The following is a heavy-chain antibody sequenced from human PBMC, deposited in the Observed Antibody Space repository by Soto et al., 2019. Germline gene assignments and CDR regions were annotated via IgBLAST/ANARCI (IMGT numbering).Heavy chain of an antibody. V-gene: IGHV3-30*18. Sequence: QVQLVESGGGVVQPGRSLRLSCAASGFTFSSYGMHWVRQAPGKGLEWVAVISYDESNKYYADSVKGRFTISRDNSKNTLYLQMNSLIAEDTAVYYCTKGVVVITSYFQHWGQGTLVTVAS. J-gene: IGHJ1*01. CDR3: TKGVVVITSYFQH. CDR2: ISYDESNK. CDR1: GFTFSSYG. D-gene: IGHD3-22*01.